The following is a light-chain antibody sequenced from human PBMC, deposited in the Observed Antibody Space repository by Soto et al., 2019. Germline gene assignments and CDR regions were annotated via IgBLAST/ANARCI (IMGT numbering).Light chain of an antibody. CDR1: QNIGNL. V-gene: IGKV1-39*01. CDR3: QQSYRTPRT. Sequence: DIAMTQSPSTLSASVGDRVTVTCRASQNIGNLLAWYQQKPGKAPNLLISDASNLEIGVPSRFSGSGSGTDFTLTISSLQPEDFATYYCQQSYRTPRTFGQGTKVDIK. J-gene: IGKJ1*01. CDR2: DAS.